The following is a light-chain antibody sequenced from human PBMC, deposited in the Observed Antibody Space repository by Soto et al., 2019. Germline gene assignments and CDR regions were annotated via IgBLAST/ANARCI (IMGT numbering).Light chain of an antibody. V-gene: IGKV1-39*01. CDR2: AAS. CDR3: QQCFSIPPT. CDR1: HSIDNY. J-gene: IGKJ1*01. Sequence: DIQLTQSPSLLSASVGDRVTITCRASHSIDNYLSWYQQKPGKAPKLLIYAASNLQRGVSSRFSGSGSGTDFTLTIDSRQPDDFAIYYCQQCFSIPPTFGHGTKVDIK.